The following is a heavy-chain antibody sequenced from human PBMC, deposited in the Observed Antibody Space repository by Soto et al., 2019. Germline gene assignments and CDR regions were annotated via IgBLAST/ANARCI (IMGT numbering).Heavy chain of an antibody. CDR3: AKETRAARPGYSDY. V-gene: IGHV3-23*01. Sequence: GGSLRLSCAASGFTFSSYAMSWVRQAPGKGLEWVSTISGSGGSTYYADSVKGRFTISRDNSGNTLYLQMNSLRADDTAVYYCAKETRAARPGYSDYWGQGTLVTVSS. D-gene: IGHD6-6*01. CDR2: ISGSGGST. J-gene: IGHJ4*02. CDR1: GFTFSSYA.